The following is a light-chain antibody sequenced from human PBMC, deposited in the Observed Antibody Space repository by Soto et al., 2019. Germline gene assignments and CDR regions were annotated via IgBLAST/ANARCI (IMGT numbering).Light chain of an antibody. Sequence: QSVLTQPASVSGSPGQSVTISCTGTTSDVGGYISVSWYQQHPGKAPKLMIYEVSNRPSGVSNRFSGSKSGDTASLTISGLQAEDEADYYCSSYAGSYTWVFGSGTKVTVL. V-gene: IGLV2-14*01. CDR3: SSYAGSYTWV. CDR2: EVS. J-gene: IGLJ1*01. CDR1: TSDVGGYIS.